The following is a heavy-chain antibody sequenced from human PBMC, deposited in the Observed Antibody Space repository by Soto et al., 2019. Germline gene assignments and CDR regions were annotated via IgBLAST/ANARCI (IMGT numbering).Heavy chain of an antibody. V-gene: IGHV3-23*01. CDR1: GFTFISYA. J-gene: IGHJ5*02. D-gene: IGHD3-22*01. Sequence: GGSVRLSCVDSGFTFISYAMSWVFQAPGKGLEWVSGISGSGGGTYYADSVKGRFTISRYNSRNTLYLQMNSLRAEDTAVYYCAKGSGYNPTYNWFDPWGQGTLVTVSS. CDR2: ISGSGGGT. CDR3: AKGSGYNPTYNWFDP.